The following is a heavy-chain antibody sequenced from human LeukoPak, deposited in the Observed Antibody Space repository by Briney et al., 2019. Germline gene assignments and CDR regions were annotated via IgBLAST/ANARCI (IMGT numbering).Heavy chain of an antibody. V-gene: IGHV3-30*18. CDR2: ISYDGSNK. CDR1: GFTFSSYG. D-gene: IGHD1-1*01. J-gene: IGHJ4*02. CDR3: AEQLISDPLFDY. Sequence: GGSLRLSCAASGFTFSSYGMHWVRQAPGKGLEWVAVISYDGSNKYYADSVKGRFTISRDNSKNTLYLQMNSLRAEDTAVYYCAEQLISDPLFDYWGQGTLVTVSS.